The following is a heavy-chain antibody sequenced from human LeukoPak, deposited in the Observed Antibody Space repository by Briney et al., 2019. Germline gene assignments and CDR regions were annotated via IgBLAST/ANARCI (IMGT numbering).Heavy chain of an antibody. Sequence: SETLSLTCTVSGGSISSYYWSWIRQPPGKGLEWIGYIYYSGSTNYNPSLKSRVTISVDTSKNQFSLKLSSVTAADTAVYYCAGSRRRYDSSGYYPYYFDYWGQGTLVTVSS. J-gene: IGHJ4*02. CDR3: AGSRRRYDSSGYYPYYFDY. D-gene: IGHD3-22*01. V-gene: IGHV4-59*01. CDR1: GGSISSYY. CDR2: IYYSGST.